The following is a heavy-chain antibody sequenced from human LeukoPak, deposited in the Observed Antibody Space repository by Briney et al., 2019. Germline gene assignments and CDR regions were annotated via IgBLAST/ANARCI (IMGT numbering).Heavy chain of an antibody. Sequence: SETLSLTCTVSGGSINNGDLYWSWIRHHPGAGLEWIGNIYYTGITYYNPSLESRVTISVDTSKNQFSLTLISVTAADTAVYYCVSAPNPFYFDFWGQGTLVTVSA. CDR2: IYYTGIT. J-gene: IGHJ4*02. D-gene: IGHD2-15*01. CDR1: GGSINNGDLY. CDR3: VSAPNPFYFDF. V-gene: IGHV4-31*03.